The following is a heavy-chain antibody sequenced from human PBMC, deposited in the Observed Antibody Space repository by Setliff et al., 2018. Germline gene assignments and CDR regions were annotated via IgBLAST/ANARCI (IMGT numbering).Heavy chain of an antibody. CDR3: ARRDQAGFFDN. J-gene: IGHJ4*02. D-gene: IGHD2-2*01. Sequence: ASVKVSCKASGYTFTSYGISWVRQAPGQGLEWMGWISAYNGNTNYAQKLQGRVTTTTDTSTSTAYMELRSLRSDDTALYYCARRDQAGFFDNWGQGTLVTVSS. CDR1: GYTFTSYG. CDR2: ISAYNGNT. V-gene: IGHV1-18*01.